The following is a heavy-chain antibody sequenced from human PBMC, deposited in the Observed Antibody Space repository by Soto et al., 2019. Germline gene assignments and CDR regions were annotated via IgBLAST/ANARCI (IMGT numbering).Heavy chain of an antibody. D-gene: IGHD6-6*01. CDR2: VAYSGTT. Sequence: QEQLQESGPGLVKPSETLTLSCTVSPGSISSSYWSWIRQPPGKGLEWIGHVAYSGTTKYNLSLKGRGSISVSSSKRQFSLRLSSVTAADTAVYYCAREAQDYYFDYWGQGILVTVSS. V-gene: IGHV4-59*01. CDR1: PGSISSSY. J-gene: IGHJ4*02. CDR3: AREAQDYYFDY.